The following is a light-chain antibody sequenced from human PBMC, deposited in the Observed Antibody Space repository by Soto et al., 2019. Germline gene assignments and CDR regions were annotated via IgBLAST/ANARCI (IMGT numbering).Light chain of an antibody. J-gene: IGKJ1*01. CDR1: QSVSSD. Sequence: EKVMTQSPATLSVSPGERATLSCRASQSVSSDLAWYQQKPGQAPRLLIYGASTRATGVPARISGSASGTEFTLTISSLQSEDFAVYSCQQYNTWPPTFGQGTKVDIK. V-gene: IGKV3-15*01. CDR3: QQYNTWPPT. CDR2: GAS.